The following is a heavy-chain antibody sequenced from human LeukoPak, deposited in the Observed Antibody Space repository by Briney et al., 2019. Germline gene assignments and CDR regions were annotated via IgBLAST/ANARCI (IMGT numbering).Heavy chain of an antibody. V-gene: IGHV1-69*06. D-gene: IGHD6-13*01. CDR2: IIPIFGTA. Sequence: SVKVSCKASGYTFTSYGISWVRQAPGQGLEWMGGIIPIFGTANYAQKFQGRVTITADKSTSTAYMELSSLRSEDTAVYYCARGIAAAALYYYYMDVWGKGTTVTVSS. CDR3: ARGIAAAALYYYYMDV. CDR1: GYTFTSYG. J-gene: IGHJ6*03.